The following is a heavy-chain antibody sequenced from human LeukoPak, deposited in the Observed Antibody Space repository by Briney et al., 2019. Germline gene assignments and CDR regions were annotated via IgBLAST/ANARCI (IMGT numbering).Heavy chain of an antibody. J-gene: IGHJ4*02. V-gene: IGHV3-74*01. CDR1: EFYR. Sequence: GGSLRLSCAASEFYRMHWVSQAPGKGLVWVSPITPDGSVTSYADSVKGRFTISRDNGKNSLYLQMNSLRAEDTAVYYCARDMSPQVVPYAIVADYWGQGTLVTVSS. CDR2: ITPDGSVT. D-gene: IGHD2-2*01. CDR3: ARDMSPQVVPYAIVADY.